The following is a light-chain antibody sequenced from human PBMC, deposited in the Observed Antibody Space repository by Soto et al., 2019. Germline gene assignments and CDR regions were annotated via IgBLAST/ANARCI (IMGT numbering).Light chain of an antibody. J-gene: IGKJ3*01. CDR3: QQFNSYPPFT. CDR1: QGISSA. V-gene: IGKV1-13*02. Sequence: AIQLTQSPSSLSASVGDRVTITCRASQGISSALAWYQQKPGKAPKLLIYDASSLESGVPSRFSGSGSGTDFTLTISSLQPEDFAIYYCQQFNSYPPFTFGPGTKVDI. CDR2: DAS.